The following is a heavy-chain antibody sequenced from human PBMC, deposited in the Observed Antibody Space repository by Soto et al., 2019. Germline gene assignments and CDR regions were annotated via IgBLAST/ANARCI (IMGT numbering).Heavy chain of an antibody. J-gene: IGHJ6*02. CDR2: RRSRANNFAT. V-gene: IGHV3-73*02. CDR3: ARGQGAAIGDYYYHGMDV. D-gene: IGHD2-2*02. Sequence: EVQLVESGGGLVQPGGSLKLSCAASGFIFSGSAIHWVRQASGKGLGWVGRRRSRANNFATSSAASMKGRFTFSRDDSKNTAYLQMNTLKPEDTAVYYCARGQGAAIGDYYYHGMDVWGQGTTVTVSS. CDR1: GFIFSGSA.